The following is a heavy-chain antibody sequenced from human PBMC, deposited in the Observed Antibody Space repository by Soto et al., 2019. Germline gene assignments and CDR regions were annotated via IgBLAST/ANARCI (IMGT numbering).Heavy chain of an antibody. CDR3: ARDDRSVSAVVTFYH. CDR1: GYSLKNYA. V-gene: IGHV1-3*01. D-gene: IGHD3-3*01. CDR2: TNEGSGNT. J-gene: IGHJ4*01. Sequence: AVKVSCKATGYSLKNYAAHWVRQAPGQRLEWMGFTNEGSGNTRFSQKFQGRISITRDTSASTVYLDLSSLTSEATAIYYCARDDRSVSAVVTFYHWG.